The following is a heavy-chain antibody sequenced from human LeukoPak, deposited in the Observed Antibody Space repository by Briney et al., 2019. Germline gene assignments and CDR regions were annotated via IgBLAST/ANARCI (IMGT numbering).Heavy chain of an antibody. D-gene: IGHD3-22*01. CDR3: AKGAYYYDSSAFDY. CDR1: GFTFSSYG. Sequence: PGRSLRLSCAASGFTFSSYGMHWVRQAPGKGLEWVAVISYDGSNKYYADSVKGRFTISRDNSKNTLYLQMNSLRAEDTAVYYCAKGAYYYDSSAFDYWGQGTLVTVSS. CDR2: ISYDGSNK. V-gene: IGHV3-30*18. J-gene: IGHJ4*02.